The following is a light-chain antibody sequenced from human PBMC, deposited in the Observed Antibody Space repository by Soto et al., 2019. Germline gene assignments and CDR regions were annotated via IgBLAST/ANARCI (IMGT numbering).Light chain of an antibody. CDR1: QSVDSSF. J-gene: IGKJ1*01. CDR3: QQYVSSVT. Sequence: EIVLTQSPGSLSLSPGERATLSCRASQSVDSSFFAWYQQKPGQAPRLLIYGASNRATGIQDRFSGSGSGTDFTLTISRLEPEDFAVYYCQQYVSSVTFGQRTQEEIK. CDR2: GAS. V-gene: IGKV3-20*01.